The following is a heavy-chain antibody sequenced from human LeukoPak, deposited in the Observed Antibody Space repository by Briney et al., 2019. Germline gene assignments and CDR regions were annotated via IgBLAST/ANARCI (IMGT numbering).Heavy chain of an antibody. CDR3: ARSLEAAALRSAVDV. CDR2: IYPGDSDT. V-gene: IGHV5-51*01. D-gene: IGHD6-13*01. CDR1: GYSFSTYW. Sequence: HGESLKISCKGSGYSFSTYWIGWVRQMPGKGLEWMGIIYPGDSDTRYSPSFQGQVTISADRSISTAYLQWSSLRASDTAIFYCARSLEAAALRSAVDVWGQGTVVTVTS. J-gene: IGHJ3*01.